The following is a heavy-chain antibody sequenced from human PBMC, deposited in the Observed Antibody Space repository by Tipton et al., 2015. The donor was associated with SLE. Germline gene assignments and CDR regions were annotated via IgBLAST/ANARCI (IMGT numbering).Heavy chain of an antibody. D-gene: IGHD2-2*01. Sequence: TLSLTCAVSGYSISSGYYWNWIRQPAGKGLEWIGSIYHSGSTSYNPSLESRVTIFVDKSKNQFSLKLNSVTAADTAVYYCARGPRESSTSGHDAFNIWGQGTLVTVSP. CDR1: GYSISSGYY. V-gene: IGHV4-38-2*01. CDR2: IYHSGST. J-gene: IGHJ3*02. CDR3: ARGPRESSTSGHDAFNI.